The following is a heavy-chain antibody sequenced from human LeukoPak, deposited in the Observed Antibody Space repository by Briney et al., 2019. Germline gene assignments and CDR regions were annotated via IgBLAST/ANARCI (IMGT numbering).Heavy chain of an antibody. CDR2: IYYSGST. D-gene: IGHD5-24*01. CDR1: GGSISSYY. J-gene: IGHJ4*02. CDR3: ARQVEMATSYFDY. Sequence: SETLSLTCTVSGGSISSYYWSWIRQPPGKGLEWIGYIYYSGSTNYNPSLKSRVTISVDTSKNQFSLKLSSVTAADTAVYYCARQVEMATSYFDYCGQGTLVTVSS. V-gene: IGHV4-59*08.